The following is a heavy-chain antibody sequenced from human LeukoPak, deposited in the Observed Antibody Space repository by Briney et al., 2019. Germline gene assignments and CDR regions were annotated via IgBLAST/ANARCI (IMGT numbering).Heavy chain of an antibody. D-gene: IGHD5-18*01. J-gene: IGHJ4*02. CDR2: ISAYNGNT. Sequence: ASVKVSYKLSRYTFTGYYLHWVRQAPGQGLEWMGWISAYNGNTNYAQKLQGRVTMTTDTSTSTAYMELRSLRSDDTAVYYCARDANSYGSHWGQGTLVTVSS. CDR3: ARDANSYGSH. CDR1: RYTFTGYY. V-gene: IGHV1-18*04.